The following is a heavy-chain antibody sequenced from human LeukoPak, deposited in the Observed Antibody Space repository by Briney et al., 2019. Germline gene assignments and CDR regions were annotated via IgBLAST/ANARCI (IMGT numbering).Heavy chain of an antibody. D-gene: IGHD3-10*01. J-gene: IGHJ4*02. CDR1: GFTFSNFG. CDR3: AKDRRLWFGEFFDY. CDR2: ISGSGGST. V-gene: IGHV3-23*01. Sequence: PGGSLRLSCAASGFTFSNFGMSWVRQAPGKGLEWVSAISGSGGSTYYADSVKGRFTISRDNSKNTLYLQMNSLRAEDTAVYYCAKDRRLWFGEFFDYWGQGTLVTVSS.